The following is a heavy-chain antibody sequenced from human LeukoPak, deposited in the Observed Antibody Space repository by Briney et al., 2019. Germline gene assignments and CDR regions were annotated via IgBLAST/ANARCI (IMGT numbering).Heavy chain of an antibody. CDR1: GFTFSIYA. CDR2: ISSDGGST. J-gene: IGHJ5*02. CDR3: VKDDSYFYDSSSYVA. D-gene: IGHD3-22*01. V-gene: IGHV3-64D*06. Sequence: QPGGSLRLSCSASGFTFSIYAMHWVRQAPGKGLEYVSAISSDGGSTYYADSVKGRFTISRDNSKNTLSLQMSSLRAEDTAVYWCVKDDSYFYDSSSYVAWGQGTLVTVSS.